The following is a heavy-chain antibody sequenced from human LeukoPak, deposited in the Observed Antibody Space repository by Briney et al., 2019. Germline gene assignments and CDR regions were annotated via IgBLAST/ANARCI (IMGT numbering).Heavy chain of an antibody. J-gene: IGHJ4*02. CDR1: GYRFTNNY. CDR3: ARDQGVTGYFDY. D-gene: IGHD3-9*01. V-gene: IGHV1-46*01. CDR2: INPSGGNI. Sequence: ASVKVSCKTSGYRFTNNYMHWVRQAPGQGLEWMGIINPSGGNINYAQKFQGRVTMTRDTSTSTVYMELSSLRSEDTAVYFCARDQGVTGYFDYWGQGTLVTVSS.